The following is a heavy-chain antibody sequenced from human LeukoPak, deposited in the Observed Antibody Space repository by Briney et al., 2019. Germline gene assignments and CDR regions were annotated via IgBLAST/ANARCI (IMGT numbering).Heavy chain of an antibody. CDR3: ARDIFYDSSGYPGLGWFDP. J-gene: IGHJ5*02. Sequence: ASVKVSCKASGYTFTGYYMHWVRQDPGQGLEWMGWITPNSGGTNYAQKFQGRVTMTRDTSISTAYMELSRLRSDDTAVYYCARDIFYDSSGYPGLGWFDPWGQGTLVTVSS. CDR1: GYTFTGYY. CDR2: ITPNSGGT. V-gene: IGHV1-2*02. D-gene: IGHD3-22*01.